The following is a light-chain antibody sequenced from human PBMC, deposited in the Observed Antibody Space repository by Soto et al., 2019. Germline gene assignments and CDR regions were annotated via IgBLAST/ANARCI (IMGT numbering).Light chain of an antibody. CDR3: QSYDSSLSGSEV. Sequence: QSVLTQPPSVSGAPGQRVTISCTGSSSNIGAGYDVHWYQQLPGTAPKLLIYGNSNRPSGVPDRFSGSKSATSASLAITGLQAEYEADYYCQSYDSSLSGSEVFGGGTQLTVL. J-gene: IGLJ2*01. V-gene: IGLV1-40*01. CDR2: GNS. CDR1: SSNIGAGYD.